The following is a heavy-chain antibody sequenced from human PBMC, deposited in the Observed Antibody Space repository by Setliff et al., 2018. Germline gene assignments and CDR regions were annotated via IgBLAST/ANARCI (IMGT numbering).Heavy chain of an antibody. Sequence: PSETLSLTCTVSGGSVGSDFSYWTWIRQPAGKGPEWIGQIYTTWSTNYNPSLRSRATISLDASKNQFSLKLSSVTAADTAVYYCARHNLHGTATTFAFDIWGQGTMVTVSS. CDR2: IYTTWST. CDR3: ARHNLHGTATTFAFDI. V-gene: IGHV4-61*09. J-gene: IGHJ3*02. CDR1: GGSVGSDFSY. D-gene: IGHD2-21*02.